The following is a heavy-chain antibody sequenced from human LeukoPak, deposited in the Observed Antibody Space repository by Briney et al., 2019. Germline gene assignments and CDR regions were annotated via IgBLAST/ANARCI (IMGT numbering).Heavy chain of an antibody. CDR3: ARLRRDINDWYADDC. V-gene: IGHV4-4*07. CDR2: ISITEGT. CDR1: GGSVNTYY. D-gene: IGHD6-19*01. Sequence: SETLSLTCTVSGGSVNTYYWSWIRQSAGKGLEWIGRISITEGTNYNPSLKSRVSMSVDASKNQVSLKLGSVTAADTAVYYCARLRRDINDWYADDCWGQGTLVTVSS. J-gene: IGHJ4*02.